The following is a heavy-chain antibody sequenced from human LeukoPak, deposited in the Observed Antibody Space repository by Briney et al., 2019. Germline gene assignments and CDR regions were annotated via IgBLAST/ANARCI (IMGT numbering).Heavy chain of an antibody. J-gene: IGHJ5*02. Sequence: SVKVSCKASGGTFSSYAISWVRQAPGQGLEWMGGIIPIFGTANYAQKFQGRVTITADESTSTAYMELSSLRSEDTAVYYCAREEYSSHNWFDPWGQGTLATVSS. V-gene: IGHV1-69*13. CDR3: AREEYSSHNWFDP. CDR1: GGTFSSYA. D-gene: IGHD6-6*01. CDR2: IIPIFGTA.